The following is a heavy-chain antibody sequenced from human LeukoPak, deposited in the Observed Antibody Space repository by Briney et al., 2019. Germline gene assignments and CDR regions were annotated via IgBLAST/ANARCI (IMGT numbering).Heavy chain of an antibody. CDR1: GFTFSSYA. CDR2: ISYDGSNK. D-gene: IGHD3-9*01. J-gene: IGHJ4*02. V-gene: IGHV3-30-3*01. Sequence: PGGSLRLSCAASGFTFSSYAMHWVRQAPGKGLEWVAVISYDGSNKYYADSVKGRFTISRDNSKNTLYLQMNSLRAEDTAVYYCARDRLHYDISTGHDYWGQGTLVTVSS. CDR3: ARDRLHYDISTGHDY.